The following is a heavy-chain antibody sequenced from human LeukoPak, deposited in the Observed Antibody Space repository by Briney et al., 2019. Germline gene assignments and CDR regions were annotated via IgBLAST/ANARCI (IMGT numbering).Heavy chain of an antibody. CDR1: GFTFSSYE. V-gene: IGHV3-15*01. Sequence: GSLRLSCAASGFTFSSYEMNWVRQAPGKGLEWVGRVKGDGNSGTPDYAAPVKGRFTISRDDSKSTVFLQMHSLKIEDTAVYYCTADGGPRNWGQGTLVAVSS. J-gene: IGHJ4*02. CDR3: TADGGPRN. CDR2: VKGDGNSGTP. D-gene: IGHD3-16*01.